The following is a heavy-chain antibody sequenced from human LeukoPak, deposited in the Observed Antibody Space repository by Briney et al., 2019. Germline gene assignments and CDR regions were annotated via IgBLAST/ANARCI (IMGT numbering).Heavy chain of an antibody. CDR2: INPSGGST. V-gene: IGHV1-46*01. CDR1: GYTFTSYY. D-gene: IGHD2-2*01. CDR3: ARDVIVVVPAATRGHDAFDI. J-gene: IGHJ3*02. Sequence: ASVKVSCKASGYTFTSYYMHWVRQAPGQGLEWMGIINPSGGSTSYAQKFQGRVTMTRGTSTSTVYMELSSLRSEDTAVYYCARDVIVVVPAATRGHDAFDIWGQGTMVTVSS.